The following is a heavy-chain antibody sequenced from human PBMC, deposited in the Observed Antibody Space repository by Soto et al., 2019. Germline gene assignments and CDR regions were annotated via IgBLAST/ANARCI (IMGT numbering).Heavy chain of an antibody. V-gene: IGHV1-46*01. Sequence: QVQLVQSGAEVKKPGASVKVSCKASGYTFTSYYLHWVRQAPGQGLEWMGIINPSGGSTSYAQKFQGRVTMTRDTSTSTVYMEMSSLRIEDTAVYYCARDRSSRGFYFDSGGQGPLVTVSS. CDR1: GYTFTSYY. D-gene: IGHD2-2*01. J-gene: IGHJ4*02. CDR3: ARDRSSRGFYFDS. CDR2: INPSGGST.